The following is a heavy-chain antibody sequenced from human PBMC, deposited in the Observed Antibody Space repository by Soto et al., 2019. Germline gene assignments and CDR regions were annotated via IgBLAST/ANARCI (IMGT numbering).Heavy chain of an antibody. CDR2: IYYSGST. CDR1: GGSISSYY. Sequence: SETLSLTCTVSGGSISSYYWSWIRQPPGKGLEWIGYIYYSGSTNYNPSLKSRVTISVDTSKNQFSLKLSSVTAADTAVYYCARRVWTPGAYYFDYWGLGTLVTVSS. V-gene: IGHV4-59*08. D-gene: IGHD6-6*01. CDR3: ARRVWTPGAYYFDY. J-gene: IGHJ4*02.